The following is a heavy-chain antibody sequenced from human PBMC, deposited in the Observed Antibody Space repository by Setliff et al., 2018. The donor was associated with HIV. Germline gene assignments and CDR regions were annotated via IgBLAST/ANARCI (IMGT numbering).Heavy chain of an antibody. Sequence: PSETLSLTCIVSGDSITSHYWSWIRQPPGKGLEWIGYIYNSGYTNYKPSLKSRVTISLDTSKNQFSLNLRSVTAADTAVYYCARGDGYRGNDAYYDSGMDVWGQGITVTVSS. CDR2: IYNSGYT. CDR3: ARGDGYRGNDAYYDSGMDV. V-gene: IGHV4-59*11. D-gene: IGHD5-12*01. CDR1: GDSITSHY. J-gene: IGHJ6*02.